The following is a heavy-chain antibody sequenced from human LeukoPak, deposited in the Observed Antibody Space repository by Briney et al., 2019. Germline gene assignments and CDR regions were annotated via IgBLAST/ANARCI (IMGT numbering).Heavy chain of an antibody. CDR3: AKSVGQCLVAVLDF. J-gene: IGHJ4*02. CDR2: LSGSGGST. Sequence: QSGGSLRLSCAASGFTFSSYGMHWVRQAPGKGLEWVSVLSGSGGSTHYADSVKGRFTISRDNSKNTLYLQMNSLRAEDTAVYYCAKSVGQCLVAVLDFWGQGTLVTVSS. CDR1: GFTFSSYG. V-gene: IGHV3-23*01. D-gene: IGHD6-19*01.